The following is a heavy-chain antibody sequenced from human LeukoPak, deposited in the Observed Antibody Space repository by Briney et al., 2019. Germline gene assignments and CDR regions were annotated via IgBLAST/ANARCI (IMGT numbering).Heavy chain of an antibody. Sequence: GASVKVSCKTSGYTFTGYYMHWVRQAPGQGLEWMGWINPNSGGTNYAQKFQGRVTMTRDTSISAVYMELSRLRSDDTAVYYCASLSGTYGDYWGQGTLVTVSS. CDR2: INPNSGGT. CDR1: GYTFTGYY. CDR3: ASLSGTYGDY. V-gene: IGHV1-2*02. D-gene: IGHD1-26*01. J-gene: IGHJ4*02.